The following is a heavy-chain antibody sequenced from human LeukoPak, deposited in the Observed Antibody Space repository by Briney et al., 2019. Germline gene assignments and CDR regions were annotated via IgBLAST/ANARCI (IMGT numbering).Heavy chain of an antibody. V-gene: IGHV3-21*01. J-gene: IGHJ4*02. CDR3: AREGSGMGYFDY. CDR2: IISRSDYI. Sequence: GCLRLSCTASGFTFSRYTMHWVRQAPGKGLEWVSSIISRSDYIYDADSVKGRFTISRDDAKNSLYLQMNSLRAEDTAVYYCAREGSGMGYFDYWGQGTLVTVSS. CDR1: GFTFSRYT. D-gene: IGHD3-3*01.